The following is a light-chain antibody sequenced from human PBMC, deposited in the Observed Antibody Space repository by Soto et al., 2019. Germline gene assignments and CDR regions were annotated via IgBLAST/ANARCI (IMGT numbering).Light chain of an antibody. CDR3: TSYVGSNIWV. CDR1: SSDVGAYKY. V-gene: IGLV2-8*01. Sequence: QSALTQPPSASGSPGQSVTISCTGTSSDVGAYKYVSWYQQYPGKAPKLMIYEVSKRPSGVPDRFSGSKSGNTASLTVSGLQAEDDAYYYCTSYVGSNIWVFGGGTKLTDL. J-gene: IGLJ3*02. CDR2: EVS.